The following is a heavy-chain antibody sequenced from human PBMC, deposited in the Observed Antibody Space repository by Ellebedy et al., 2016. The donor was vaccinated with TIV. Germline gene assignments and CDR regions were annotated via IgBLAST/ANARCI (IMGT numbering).Heavy chain of an antibody. CDR3: ARALYDSGSLNWFDP. D-gene: IGHD3-10*01. CDR1: GGSISGYY. CDR2: IYHSGST. J-gene: IGHJ5*02. Sequence: SETLSLTXTVSGGSISGYYWSWIRQPPGKGLEWMGFIYHSGSTNYNPSLKSRVTISLDASKNQLSLKLSSVTAADTAVYYCARALYDSGSLNWFDPWGQGTLVTVSS. V-gene: IGHV4-59*01.